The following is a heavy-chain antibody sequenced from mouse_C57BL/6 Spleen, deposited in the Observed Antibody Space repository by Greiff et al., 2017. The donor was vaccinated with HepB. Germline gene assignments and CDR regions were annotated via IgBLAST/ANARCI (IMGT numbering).Heavy chain of an antibody. V-gene: IGHV1-59*01. D-gene: IGHD2-5*01. CDR1: GYTFTSYW. CDR3: ATYSNYPYYYAMDY. Sequence: QVQLQQPGAELVRPGTSVKLSCKASGYTFTSYWMHWVKQRPGQGLEWIGVIDPSDSYTNYNQKFKGKATLTVDTSSSTAYMQLSSLTSEDSAVYYCATYSNYPYYYAMDYWGQGTSVTVSS. CDR2: IDPSDSYT. J-gene: IGHJ4*01.